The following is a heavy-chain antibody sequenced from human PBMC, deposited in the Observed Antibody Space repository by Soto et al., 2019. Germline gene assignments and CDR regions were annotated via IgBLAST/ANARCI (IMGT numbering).Heavy chain of an antibody. CDR3: ARRKGLQYSYEDY. V-gene: IGHV1-46*01. CDR1: GYTFSDYY. D-gene: IGHD3-9*01. J-gene: IGHJ4*02. Sequence: QVQLVQSGTEVKKSGASVKVACRAFGYTFSDYYIQWVRQAPGQGLEWLGIINAKYGSTGYAQKFQGRITMTRNTSTTTIYMELSSLTSEDTATYFCARRKGLQYSYEDYWCQGTLVTVSS. CDR2: INAKYGST.